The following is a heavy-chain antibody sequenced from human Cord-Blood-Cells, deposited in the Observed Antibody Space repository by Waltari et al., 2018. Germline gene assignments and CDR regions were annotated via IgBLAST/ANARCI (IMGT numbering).Heavy chain of an antibody. CDR3: ARQYSVSSHDAFDI. J-gene: IGHJ3*02. D-gene: IGHD1-26*01. V-gene: IGHV4-39*01. Sequence: QLQLQESGPGLVKPSETLSLTCTVSGGSISSSSYYWGWIRQPPGKGLEWIGSSYYSGRTLYNPSLKSRVTISVDTSKNQFSLKLSSVTAADTAVYYCARQYSVSSHDAFDIWGQGTMVTVSS. CDR1: GGSISSSSYY. CDR2: SYYSGRT.